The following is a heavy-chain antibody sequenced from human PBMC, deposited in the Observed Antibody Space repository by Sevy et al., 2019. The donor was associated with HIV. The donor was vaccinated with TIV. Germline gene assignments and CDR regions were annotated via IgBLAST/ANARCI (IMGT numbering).Heavy chain of an antibody. V-gene: IGHV3-23*01. D-gene: IGHD2-8*01. CDR2: LSFGCGEI. CDR1: GFTFSKYS. CDR3: AREGCTKPHDY. J-gene: IGHJ4*02. Sequence: GGSLRLSCAASGFTFSKYSMSWVRQPPGKGLEWVSTLSFGCGEINYADSVKGRFTISRGNSKSSVYLQMNNLSPEDTAVYYCAREGCTKPHDYWGQGTLVTVSS.